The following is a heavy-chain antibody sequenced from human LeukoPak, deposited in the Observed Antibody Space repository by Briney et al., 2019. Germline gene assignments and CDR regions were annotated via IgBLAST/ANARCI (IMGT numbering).Heavy chain of an antibody. Sequence: PGGSLRPSCAASGFTFSSYSMNWVRQAPGKGLGWVSSISSSSSYIYYADSVKGRFTISRDNAKNSLYLQMNSLRAEDTAVYYCARAVAAGLDYWGQGTLVTVSS. V-gene: IGHV3-21*01. J-gene: IGHJ4*02. CDR3: ARAVAAGLDY. CDR1: GFTFSSYS. CDR2: ISSSSSYI. D-gene: IGHD6-13*01.